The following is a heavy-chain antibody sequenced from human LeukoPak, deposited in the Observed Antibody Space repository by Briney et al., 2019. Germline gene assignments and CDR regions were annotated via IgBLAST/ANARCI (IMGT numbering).Heavy chain of an antibody. CDR2: IYFTGST. V-gene: IGHV4-4*06. CDR1: GGSISSXXX. Sequence: SGGSISSXXXXSWVRXPPGXXXXXIGYIYFTGSTNYNPSLESRVTMSVDTSKNQFSLYLSSVTAADTAIYYCARSIVGYDWNFDQWGQGILVTVSS. CDR3: ARSIVGYDWNFDQ. D-gene: IGHD1-26*01. J-gene: IGHJ4*02.